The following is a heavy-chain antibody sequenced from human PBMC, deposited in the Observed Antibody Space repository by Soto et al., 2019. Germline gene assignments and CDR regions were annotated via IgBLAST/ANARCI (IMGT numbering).Heavy chain of an antibody. CDR3: ARMDQLAPKRNAFDI. CDR1: GVSISSFY. CDR2: IYYSGSSGST. Sequence: SETLSLTCTVSGVSISSFYWTWTRQPPGKGLEWIGYIYYSGSSGSTNYSPSLKSRVTISADTSKNQFSLKLSSVTATDTAVYYCARMDQLAPKRNAFDIWGQGTMVTVSS. J-gene: IGHJ3*02. V-gene: IGHV4-59*01. D-gene: IGHD1-1*01.